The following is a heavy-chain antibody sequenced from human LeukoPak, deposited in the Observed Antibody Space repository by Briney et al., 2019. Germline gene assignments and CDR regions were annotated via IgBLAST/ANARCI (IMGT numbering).Heavy chain of an antibody. D-gene: IGHD6-19*01. CDR1: GYSFTSYW. V-gene: IGHV5-51*01. J-gene: IGHJ2*01. CDR2: IYPGDSDT. Sequence: GESLKISCKGSGYSFTSYWIGWVRQMPGKGLEWMGIIYPGDSDTRYSPSFQGQVTISADKSISTAYLQWSSLKASDTAMYYCARQGVRSCWYEARYWYIDLWGRGTLVTVSS. CDR3: ARQGVRSCWYEARYWYIDL.